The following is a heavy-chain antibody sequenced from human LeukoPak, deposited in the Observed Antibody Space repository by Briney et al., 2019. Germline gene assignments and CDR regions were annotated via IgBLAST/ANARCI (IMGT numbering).Heavy chain of an antibody. V-gene: IGHV1-69*04. CDR2: IIPIFGIA. D-gene: IGHD5-18*01. J-gene: IGHJ5*02. CDR3: ARERRGYSYGQGANWFDP. CDR1: GGTFSSYA. Sequence: SVKVSCKASGGTFSSYAISWVRQAPGQGLEWMGRIIPIFGIANYAQKFQGRVTMTRNTSISTAYMELSSLRSEDTAVYYCARERRGYSYGQGANWFDPWGQGTLVTVSS.